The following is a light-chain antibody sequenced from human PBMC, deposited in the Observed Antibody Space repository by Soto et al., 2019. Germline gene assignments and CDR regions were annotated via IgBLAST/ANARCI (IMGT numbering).Light chain of an antibody. CDR1: QIVSSTY. J-gene: IGKJ5*01. CDR2: DAS. Sequence: EIVLTQSPDTLPLSPGARIPLSCRARQIVSSTYLAWYQQKPGQAPRLLIYDASNRATGIPARFSGSGSGTDFTLTISSLDPEDFAVYYCQQRSNWPPAITFGQGTRLEI. V-gene: IGKV3-11*01. CDR3: QQRSNWPPAIT.